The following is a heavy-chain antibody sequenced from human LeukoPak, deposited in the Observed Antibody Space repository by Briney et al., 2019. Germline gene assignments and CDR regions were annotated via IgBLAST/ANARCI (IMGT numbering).Heavy chain of an antibody. CDR1: GFTFSGNW. CDR2: IKDDGSVK. V-gene: IGHV3-7*05. CDR3: ARIGVYGVSFDI. J-gene: IGHJ3*02. Sequence: PGGALRVSCAASGFTFSGNWVSWLRQALGKGLEWVANIKDDGSVKHYVDSVMGGFTLSRDNAKNSLYLQMNNLRAEDTDLYYCARIGVYGVSFDIWGQGTMVTFSS. D-gene: IGHD2-8*01.